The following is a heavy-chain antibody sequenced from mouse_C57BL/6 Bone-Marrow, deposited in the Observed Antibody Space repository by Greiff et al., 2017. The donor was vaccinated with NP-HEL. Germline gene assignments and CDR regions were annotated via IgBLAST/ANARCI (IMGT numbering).Heavy chain of an antibody. Sequence: EVKVEESGGGLVKPGGSLKLSCAASGFTFSSYAMSWVRQTPEKRLEWVATISDGGSYTYYPDNVKGRFTISRDNAKNNLYLQMSHLKSEDTAMYYCARDGRWLLQGFAYWGQGTLVTVSA. D-gene: IGHD2-3*01. CDR1: GFTFSSYA. J-gene: IGHJ3*01. CDR2: ISDGGSYT. V-gene: IGHV5-4*01. CDR3: ARDGRWLLQGFAY.